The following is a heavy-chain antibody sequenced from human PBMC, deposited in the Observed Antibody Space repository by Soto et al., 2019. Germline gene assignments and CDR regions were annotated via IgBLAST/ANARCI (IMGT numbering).Heavy chain of an antibody. J-gene: IGHJ6*03. D-gene: IGHD6-13*01. CDR1: GDTFTSYC. CDR2: ISAYNGNT. CDR3: ARIAAAGIGYYYYYMDV. Sequence: GASVKVSCKASGDTFTSYCISWVRQAPGQGLEWMGWISAYNGNTNYAQKLQGRVTMTTDTSTSTAYMELRSLRSDDTAVYYCARIAAAGIGYYYYYMDVWGKGTTVTVSS. V-gene: IGHV1-18*01.